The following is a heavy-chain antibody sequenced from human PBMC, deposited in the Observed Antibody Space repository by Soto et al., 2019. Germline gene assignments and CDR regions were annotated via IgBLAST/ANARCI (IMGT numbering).Heavy chain of an antibody. CDR1: GYTLTELS. D-gene: IGHD2-15*01. CDR2: FDPEDGET. CDR3: ATHHNLGYGSGGSCHTDAFDS. V-gene: IGHV1-24*01. J-gene: IGHJ3*02. Sequence: ASVPVSCKVSGYTLTELSMHWVRQAPGKGLEWMGGFDPEDGETIYAQKFQGRVTMTEDTSTDTAYMELSSLRSEDTAVYYCATHHNLGYGSGGSCHTDAFDSCGQGTMVTVSS.